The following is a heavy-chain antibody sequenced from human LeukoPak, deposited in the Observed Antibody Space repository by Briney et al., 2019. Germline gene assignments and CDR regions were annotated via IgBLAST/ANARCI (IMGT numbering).Heavy chain of an antibody. Sequence: ASVKVSCKASGYTFTSCDINWVRQATRQGLEWMGWMNPNSGNTGYAQKFQGRVTLTRNPSLKAAYMELSSLRSKDTAVYYCARRSFDWLLSGWFDPWGQGTLVTVSS. CDR2: MNPNSGNT. CDR3: ARRSFDWLLSGWFDP. J-gene: IGHJ5*02. CDR1: GYTFTSCD. D-gene: IGHD3-9*01. V-gene: IGHV1-8*01.